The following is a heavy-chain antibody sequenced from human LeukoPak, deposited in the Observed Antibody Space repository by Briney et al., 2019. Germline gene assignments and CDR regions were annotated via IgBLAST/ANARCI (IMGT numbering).Heavy chain of an antibody. Sequence: SETLSLTCAVYGGSFSGYYWSWIRQPPGKGLEWIGEINHSGSTSYNPSLKSRVTISVDTSKNQFSLKLSSVTAADTAVYYCASGWLLMDYWGQGTLVTVSS. CDR3: ASGWLLMDY. V-gene: IGHV4-34*01. CDR2: INHSGST. D-gene: IGHD2-21*02. CDR1: GGSFSGYY. J-gene: IGHJ4*02.